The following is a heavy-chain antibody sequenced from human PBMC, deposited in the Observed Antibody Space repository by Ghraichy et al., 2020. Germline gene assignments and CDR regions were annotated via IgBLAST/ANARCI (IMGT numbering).Heavy chain of an antibody. CDR3: ARVRTAACTTYFDY. CDR1: GFSFSDYV. CDR2: TRNNAYSYTT. V-gene: IGHV3-72*01. D-gene: IGHD6-13*01. J-gene: IGHJ4*02. Sequence: GGSLRLSCAASGFSFSDYVMDWVRQAPGKGLEWIGRTRNNAYSYTTDYAASVKGRFTTSRDDSKNSLYLQMNSLKTEDTAVYYCARVRTAACTTYFDYWGRGTLVTVSS.